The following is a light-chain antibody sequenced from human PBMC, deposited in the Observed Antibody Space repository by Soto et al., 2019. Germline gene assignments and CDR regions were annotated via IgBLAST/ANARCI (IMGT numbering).Light chain of an antibody. V-gene: IGLV2-14*02. Sequence: QSALTQPASVSGSPGQSITISCTGTSSDIGGYILVSWYQQEPGKAPKLMIYEGSKRPSGVSNRFSGSKSGNTASLTISGLQAEDEADYYCSSYAGSNNVVFGGGTKVTVL. J-gene: IGLJ2*01. CDR1: SSDIGGYIL. CDR2: EGS. CDR3: SSYAGSNNVV.